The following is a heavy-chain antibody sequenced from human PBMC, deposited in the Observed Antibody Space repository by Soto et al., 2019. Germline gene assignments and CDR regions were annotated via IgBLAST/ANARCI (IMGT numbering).Heavy chain of an antibody. Sequence: QVQLVESGGGVIQPGKSLRLSCSASGFAFSTYGMHWVRQAPGKGLEWVAVIWADGSRQFYGDSVKGRFTISRDNSKNTLYLQMNSLRVDDTAVYYCVGGTGYWGHSDYWCQGTLVTVSS. V-gene: IGHV3-33*08. CDR2: IWADGSRQ. D-gene: IGHD3-9*01. J-gene: IGHJ4*02. CDR1: GFAFSTYG. CDR3: VGGTGYWGHSDY.